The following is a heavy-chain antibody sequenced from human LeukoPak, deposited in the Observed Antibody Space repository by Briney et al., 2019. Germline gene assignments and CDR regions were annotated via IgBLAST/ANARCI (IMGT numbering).Heavy chain of an antibody. Sequence: SETLSLTCSVPGASITSYAWGSWVRHPPGKGLEWIGEIHLNGITNYIPSLKSRVTTLIDKSKNHFSLNLSSVTAADTAVYYCARVISSAWRQNDLSGQGTLVTVSS. V-gene: IGHV4-4*02. CDR1: GASITSYAW. J-gene: IGHJ5*02. CDR2: IHLNGIT. CDR3: ARVISSAWRQNDL. D-gene: IGHD3-22*01.